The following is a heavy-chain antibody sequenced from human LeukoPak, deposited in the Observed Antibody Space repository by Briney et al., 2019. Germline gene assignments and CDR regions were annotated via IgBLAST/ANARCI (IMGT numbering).Heavy chain of an antibody. CDR2: IYYSGST. CDR3: ARSTVTTTNWFDP. D-gene: IGHD4-17*01. V-gene: IGHV4-59*01. J-gene: IGHJ5*02. Sequence: PSETLSLTCTVSGGSISSYYRSWIRQPPGKGLEWIGYIYYSGSTNYNPSLKSRVTISVDTSKNQFSLKLSSVTAADTAVYYCARSTVTTTNWFDPWGQGTLVTVSS. CDR1: GGSISSYY.